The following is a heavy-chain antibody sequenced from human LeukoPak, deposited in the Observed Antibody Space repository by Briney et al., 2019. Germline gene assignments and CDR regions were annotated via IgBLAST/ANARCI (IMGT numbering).Heavy chain of an antibody. J-gene: IGHJ6*03. D-gene: IGHD2-2*03. CDR3: ARRLDKSFYYYMDV. CDR1: GFTFSSYG. CDR2: IRYDGSNK. V-gene: IGHV3-30*02. Sequence: GGSLRLSCAASGFTFSSYGMHWVRQAPGKGLEWVSFIRYDGSNKYYADSVKGRFTISRDNSKNTLYLQMNTLRAEDTAVYSCARRLDKSFYYYMDVWGKGTTVTVSS.